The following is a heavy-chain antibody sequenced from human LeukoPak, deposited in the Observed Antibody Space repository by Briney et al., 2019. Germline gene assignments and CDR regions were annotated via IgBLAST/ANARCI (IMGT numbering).Heavy chain of an antibody. V-gene: IGHV3-53*01. Sequence: GGTLRLSCAASGFTVSSNYMSWVRQAPGKGLEWVSVIYSGGSTYYADSVKGRFTISRDNSKNTLYLQMNSLRAEDTAVYYCASAIDDAFDIWGQGTMVTVSS. CDR1: GFTVSSNY. CDR2: IYSGGST. CDR3: ASAIDDAFDI. J-gene: IGHJ3*02.